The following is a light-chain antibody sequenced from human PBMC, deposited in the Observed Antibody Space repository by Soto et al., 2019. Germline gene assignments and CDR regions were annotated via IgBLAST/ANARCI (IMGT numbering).Light chain of an antibody. CDR2: KAS. CDR3: QHYNDYSRV. CDR1: QSVDSW. J-gene: IGKJ1*01. V-gene: IGKV1-5*03. Sequence: DIQMTQSPSTLSASIGDRVTITCRASQSVDSWLAWYQQQPGKAPKLLIYKASSLQTGVPSRFSGSGSGTEFTLTSSSLQTDDFATYYCQHYNDYSRVFGQGTKVEIK.